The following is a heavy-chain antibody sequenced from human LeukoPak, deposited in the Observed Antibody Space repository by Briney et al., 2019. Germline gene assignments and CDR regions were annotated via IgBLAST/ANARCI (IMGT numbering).Heavy chain of an antibody. D-gene: IGHD3-3*01. CDR3: AREAFWSGPNWFDP. J-gene: IGHJ5*02. V-gene: IGHV3-7*01. CDR2: IKQDGSEK. CDR1: GFTFSDYY. Sequence: GGSLRLSCAASGFTFSDYYMSWVRQAPGKGLEWVANIKQDGSEKYYVDSVKGRFTISRDNAKNSLYLQMNSLRAEDTAVYYCAREAFWSGPNWFDPWGQGTLVTVSS.